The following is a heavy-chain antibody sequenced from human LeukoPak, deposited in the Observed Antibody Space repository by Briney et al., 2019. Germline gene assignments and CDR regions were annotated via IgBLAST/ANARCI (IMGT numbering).Heavy chain of an antibody. J-gene: IGHJ5*02. D-gene: IGHD6-6*01. CDR1: GGSVSSPNSY. V-gene: IGHV4-61*01. Sequence: SETLSLTCTVSGGSVSSPNSYWSWIRQPPGKGLEWIGNVYYIGTTSYNSSLKSRVTISVDTSKNQFSLEVTSMTAADTAVYYYARNTSSSPWFDPWGQGTLVTVSS. CDR2: VYYIGTT. CDR3: ARNTSSSPWFDP.